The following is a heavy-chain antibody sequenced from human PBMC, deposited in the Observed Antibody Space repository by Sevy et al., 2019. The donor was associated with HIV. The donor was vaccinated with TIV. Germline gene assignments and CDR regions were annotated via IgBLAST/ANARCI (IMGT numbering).Heavy chain of an antibody. CDR2: IIPIFGTA. CDR1: GGTFSSYA. Sequence: ASVKVSCKASGGTFSSYAISWVRQAPGQGLEWMGGIIPIFGTANYAQKFQGRVTITADESTSTAYMELSSLRSEDTAVYYCASGVYDSSGYYYRYYGMDVWGQGTTVTVSS. CDR3: ASGVYDSSGYYYRYYGMDV. J-gene: IGHJ6*02. V-gene: IGHV1-69*13. D-gene: IGHD3-22*01.